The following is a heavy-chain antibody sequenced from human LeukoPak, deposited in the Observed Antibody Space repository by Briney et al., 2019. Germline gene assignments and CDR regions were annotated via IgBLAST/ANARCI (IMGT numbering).Heavy chain of an antibody. CDR2: INSDGSIT. CDR1: GFTFTTYW. CDR3: ARGGIAAAGTTFDY. D-gene: IGHD6-13*01. V-gene: IGHV3-74*01. Sequence: PGGSLRLSCAASGFTFTTYWMHWVRQTPGKGLVWVSHINSDGSITSYADSVKGRFTISRDNAKNSLYLQMNSLRAEDTAVYYCARGGIAAAGTTFDYWGQGTLVTVSS. J-gene: IGHJ4*02.